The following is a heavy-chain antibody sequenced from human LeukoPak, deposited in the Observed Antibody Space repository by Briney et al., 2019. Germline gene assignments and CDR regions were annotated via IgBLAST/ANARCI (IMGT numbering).Heavy chain of an antibody. D-gene: IGHD1-1*01. CDR3: ARLSTWNDGVDAFDI. CDR1: GDSVTSSSYS. V-gene: IGHV4-39*07. CDR2: IYYYGST. J-gene: IGHJ3*02. Sequence: SETLSLTCTVSGDSVTSSSYSWGWIRQSPGNGLEWIGTIYYYGSTYYNPSLKSRVTMSLDTSKNQFSLNLSSVTAADTAVFYCARLSTWNDGVDAFDIWGQGTMVTVSS.